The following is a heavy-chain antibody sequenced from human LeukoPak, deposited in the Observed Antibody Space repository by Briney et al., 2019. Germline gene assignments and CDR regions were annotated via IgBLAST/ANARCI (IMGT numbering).Heavy chain of an antibody. D-gene: IGHD2-15*01. CDR1: RFTFSSYW. V-gene: IGHV3-7*01. J-gene: IGHJ4*02. Sequence: PGGSLRLSCEASRFTFSSYWVSWVRQAPGKGLEWVANIKDDGSQKNYIDSVKGRFTISRDNAKASLFLQMNSLSSEDTAVYYCARRNSGTWWSFDSWGQGTLVTVSS. CDR3: ARRNSGTWWSFDS. CDR2: IKDDGSQK.